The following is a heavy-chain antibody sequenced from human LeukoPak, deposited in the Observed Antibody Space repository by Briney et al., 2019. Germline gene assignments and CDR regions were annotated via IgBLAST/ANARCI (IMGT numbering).Heavy chain of an antibody. D-gene: IGHD2-2*01. CDR2: ISGSGIST. V-gene: IGHV3-23*01. Sequence: PGGTLRLSRVASGFTFSSYAMSWVRPAPGKGVEWVSGISGSGISTYYVDSVKGRFTISRDNSKNTLYLQMNSLRAEDTAVYYCAKDRVPAAGDDAFDIWGQGTMVTVSS. J-gene: IGHJ3*02. CDR1: GFTFSSYA. CDR3: AKDRVPAAGDDAFDI.